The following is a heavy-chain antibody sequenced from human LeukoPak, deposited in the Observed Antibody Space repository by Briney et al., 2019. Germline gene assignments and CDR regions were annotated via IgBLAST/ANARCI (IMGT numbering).Heavy chain of an antibody. CDR3: AARRVRGVWFYLDY. CDR1: GFTVSAYA. CDR2: IYDDNT. D-gene: IGHD3-10*01. J-gene: IGHJ4*02. Sequence: GGSLRLSCAASGFTVSAYAMAWVRQAPGKGLEWVSTIYDDNTYYADSVKGRFAISTDNSKNTLYLQMNSLRVEDTAVYFCAARRVRGVWFYLDYWGQGTLVTVSS. V-gene: IGHV3-23*01.